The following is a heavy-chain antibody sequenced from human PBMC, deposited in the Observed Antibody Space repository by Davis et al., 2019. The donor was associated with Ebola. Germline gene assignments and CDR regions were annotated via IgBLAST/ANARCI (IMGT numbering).Heavy chain of an antibody. CDR2: IYYSESS. D-gene: IGHD1-14*01. Sequence: SETLSLTCIVSGGSISSSYWSWIRQPPGKGLEWIGYIYYSESSNYNPSLKSRVTISADTSKNQFSLRLRSVTAADTAVYYCARDYVYWGQGTLVTVSS. CDR3: ARDYVY. CDR1: GGSISSSY. J-gene: IGHJ4*02. V-gene: IGHV4-59*12.